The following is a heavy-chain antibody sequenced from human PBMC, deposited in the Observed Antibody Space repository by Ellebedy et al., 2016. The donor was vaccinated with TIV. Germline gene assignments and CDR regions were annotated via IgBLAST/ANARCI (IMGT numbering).Heavy chain of an antibody. D-gene: IGHD2/OR15-2a*01. CDR3: ARDQHFAFDV. Sequence: GESLKISCAASGFPFSSYSMNWVRQAPGKGLEWLSYISRDVGATYYADSGRGRFTISRDNVKNSMFLQMNSLRDDDTAVYSCARDQHFAFDVWGRGTLVTVSS. V-gene: IGHV3-48*02. CDR1: GFPFSSYS. CDR2: ISRDVGAT. J-gene: IGHJ2*01.